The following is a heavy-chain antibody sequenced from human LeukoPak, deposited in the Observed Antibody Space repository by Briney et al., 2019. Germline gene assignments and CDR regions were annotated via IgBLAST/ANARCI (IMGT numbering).Heavy chain of an antibody. D-gene: IGHD3-10*01. CDR2: INHSGDT. CDR3: ASLHQVRGLTVFDY. CDR1: DGSFSDYY. Sequence: EPSETLSLTCAVYDGSFSDYYWSWIRQPPGKGLEWIGEINHSGDTKYNPTLKSRVTISIDASKSQFSLKLTSVTAADTAVYYCASLHQVRGLTVFDYWGRGTLVTVSS. J-gene: IGHJ4*02. V-gene: IGHV4-34*01.